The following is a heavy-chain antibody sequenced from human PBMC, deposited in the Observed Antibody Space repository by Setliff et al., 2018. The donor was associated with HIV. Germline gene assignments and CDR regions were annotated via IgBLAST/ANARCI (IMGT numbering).Heavy chain of an antibody. Sequence: SETLSLTCSVSGGFISIGNYYWSWIRQPAGKGLEWIGRIYTSGSTSYNPSLKSRVTISVDTSKNKFSLKLSSVTAADTAVYYCASEKVAWTVSDSFFEFWGQGVPVTVSS. D-gene: IGHD2-15*01. CDR1: GGFISIGNYY. CDR2: IYTSGST. CDR3: ASEKVAWTVSDSFFEF. V-gene: IGHV4-61*02. J-gene: IGHJ4*02.